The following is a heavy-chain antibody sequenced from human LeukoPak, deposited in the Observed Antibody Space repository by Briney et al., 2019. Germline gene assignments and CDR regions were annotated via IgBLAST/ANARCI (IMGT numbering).Heavy chain of an antibody. V-gene: IGHV3-23*01. J-gene: IGHJ6*03. CDR1: GFTFSSYA. Sequence: GGSLRLSCAASGFTFSSYAMSWVRQAPGKGLEWVSAISGSGGSTYYADSVKGRFTISRDNSKNTLYLQMNSLRAEDTAVYYCVKAYEVTYYYYYYYMDVWGKGTTVTVSS. CDR3: VKAYEVTYYYYYYYMDV. D-gene: IGHD2-21*02. CDR2: ISGSGGST.